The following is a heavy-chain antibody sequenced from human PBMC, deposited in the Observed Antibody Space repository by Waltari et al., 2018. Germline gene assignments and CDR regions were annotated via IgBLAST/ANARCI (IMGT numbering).Heavy chain of an antibody. Sequence: EVQLVQSGAEVKKPGESLKISCKTSGYSFSTYWIVWVRQMPGKGLASMGIIYPGDSDTRYSPSFQGQVTISADKSISTAYLQWSSLKASDTAMYYCARQETTVNAFDIWGQGTMVTVSS. CDR2: IYPGDSDT. D-gene: IGHD4-17*01. V-gene: IGHV5-51*01. CDR1: GYSFSTYW. CDR3: ARQETTVNAFDI. J-gene: IGHJ3*02.